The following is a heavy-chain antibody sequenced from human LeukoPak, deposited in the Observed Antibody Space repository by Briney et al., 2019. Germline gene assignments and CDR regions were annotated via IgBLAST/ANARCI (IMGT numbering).Heavy chain of an antibody. CDR3: ARDRNVLRYFDWLFDY. CDR2: ISSGSSYI. CDR1: GFTFSSYS. D-gene: IGHD3-9*01. Sequence: GGSLRLSCAASGFTFSSYSMTWVRQAPGKGLEWVSSISSGSSYIYYGDSVKGRFTISRDNAKNSLYLQMNSLRAEDTAVYYCARDRNVLRYFDWLFDYWGQGTLVTVSS. J-gene: IGHJ4*02. V-gene: IGHV3-21*01.